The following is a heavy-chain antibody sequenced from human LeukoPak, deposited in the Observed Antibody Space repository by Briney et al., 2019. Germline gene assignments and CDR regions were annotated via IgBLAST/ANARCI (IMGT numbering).Heavy chain of an antibody. D-gene: IGHD1-14*01. CDR2: MNPNSGNT. V-gene: IGHV1-8*02. J-gene: IGHJ4*02. Sequence: ASVKVSCKASGGTFSSYAINWVRQATGQGLEWMGWMNPNSGNTGYAQKFQGRVTMTRNTSISTAYMELSSLRSEDTAVYYCARVLPEADYWGQGTLVTVSS. CDR1: GGTFSSYA. CDR3: ARVLPEADY.